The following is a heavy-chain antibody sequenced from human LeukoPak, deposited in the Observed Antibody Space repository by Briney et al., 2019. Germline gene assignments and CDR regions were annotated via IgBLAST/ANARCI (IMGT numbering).Heavy chain of an antibody. V-gene: IGHV3-30*04. Sequence: PGRSLRRSCAASGFTFSSYVLHWVGQAPGKGLEWVAVISYDGSNKYYADSVKGRFTISRDNSKNTLYLQMNSLRAEDTAVYYCARDFQLWLNEPVDYWGQGTLVTVSS. CDR2: ISYDGSNK. CDR3: ARDFQLWLNEPVDY. CDR1: GFTFSSYV. J-gene: IGHJ4*02. D-gene: IGHD5-18*01.